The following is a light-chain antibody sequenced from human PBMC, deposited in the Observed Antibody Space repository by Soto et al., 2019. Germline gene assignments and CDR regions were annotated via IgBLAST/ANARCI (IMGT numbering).Light chain of an antibody. CDR3: QQYYSYPPYT. Sequence: AIRMTQSPSSFSASTGDRVTITCRASQGISSYLAWYQQKPGKAPKLLIYAASTLQSGVPSRFSDSGSGTEFTLTISCLQSEDYATYYCQQYYSYPPYTFGQGTKLEIK. V-gene: IGKV1-8*01. J-gene: IGKJ2*01. CDR2: AAS. CDR1: QGISSY.